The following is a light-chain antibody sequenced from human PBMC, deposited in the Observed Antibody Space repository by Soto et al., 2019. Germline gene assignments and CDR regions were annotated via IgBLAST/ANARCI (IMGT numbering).Light chain of an antibody. Sequence: QSALTHPRSVSGSPGQSVTISCTATSSDVDVFDYVSWYQQHPGKAPKLIIYDVNQRPLGVPDRFSGSMSGNSTSLTISGLQAEDEADYYCCSYAGTFTYVFGTGTKLTVL. J-gene: IGLJ1*01. V-gene: IGLV2-11*01. CDR3: CSYAGTFTYV. CDR2: DVN. CDR1: SSDVDVFDY.